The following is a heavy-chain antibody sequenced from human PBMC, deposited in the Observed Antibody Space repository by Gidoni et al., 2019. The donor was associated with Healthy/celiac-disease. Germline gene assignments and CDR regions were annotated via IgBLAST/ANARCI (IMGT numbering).Heavy chain of an antibody. CDR3: ARGLEGYYGSGSKDPYYFDY. J-gene: IGHJ4*02. Sequence: EVQLLESGGGLVKPGGPLGLSFQALGFPFGTYGMTWVRQAPGKGLEWVSSISSSSSYIYYADSVKGRFTISRDNAKNSLYLQMNSLRAEDTAVYYCARGLEGYYGSGSKDPYYFDYWGQGTLVTVSS. V-gene: IGHV3-21*01. CDR1: GFPFGTYG. D-gene: IGHD3-10*01. CDR2: ISSSSSYI.